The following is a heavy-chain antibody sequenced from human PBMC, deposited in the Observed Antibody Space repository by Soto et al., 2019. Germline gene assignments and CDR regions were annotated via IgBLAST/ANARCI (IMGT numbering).Heavy chain of an antibody. Sequence: LRLSCAASGSTFSSYWMSWVRQAPGKGLEWVANIKQDGSEKYYVDSVKGRFTISRDNAKNSLYLQMNSLRAEDTAVYYCARDYGDYDYYYGMDGWGQGTTVTVSS. CDR2: IKQDGSEK. D-gene: IGHD4-17*01. CDR1: GSTFSSYW. J-gene: IGHJ6*02. CDR3: ARDYGDYDYYYGMDG. V-gene: IGHV3-7*01.